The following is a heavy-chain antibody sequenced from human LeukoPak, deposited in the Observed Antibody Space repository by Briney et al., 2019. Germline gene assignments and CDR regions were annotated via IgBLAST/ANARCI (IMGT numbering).Heavy chain of an antibody. V-gene: IGHV3-66*01. CDR3: ARNRERLTMPGFDY. CDR2: IYSGGST. CDR1: GFTVSSNY. J-gene: IGHJ4*02. D-gene: IGHD2/OR15-2a*01. Sequence: GGSLRLSCAASGFTVSSNYMSWVRQAPGKGLEWVSVIYSGGSTYYADSVKGRFTISRDNAKNSLYLQMNSLRAEDTAVYYCARNRERLTMPGFDYWGQGTLVTVSS.